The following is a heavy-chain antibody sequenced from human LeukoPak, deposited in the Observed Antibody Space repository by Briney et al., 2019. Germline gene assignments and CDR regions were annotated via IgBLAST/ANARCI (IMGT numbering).Heavy chain of an antibody. Sequence: GGSLRLSCAAYGFTFSSYAMSWVRQAPGKGLEWVSAISGSGGSTYYADSVKGRFTISRDNSKNTLFLQMNSLRAEDTAVYYCAKDINYDSSGYFLYWGQGTLVTVSS. CDR3: AKDINYDSSGYFLY. J-gene: IGHJ4*02. D-gene: IGHD3-22*01. V-gene: IGHV3-23*01. CDR2: ISGSGGST. CDR1: GFTFSSYA.